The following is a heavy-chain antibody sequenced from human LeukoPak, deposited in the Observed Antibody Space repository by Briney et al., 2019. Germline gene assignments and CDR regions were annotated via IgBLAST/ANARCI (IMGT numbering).Heavy chain of an antibody. CDR2: IYYSGST. Sequence: SETLSLTCTVSGGSISSGGYYWSWIRQHPGKGLEWIGYIYYSGSTYYNPSLKSRVTISVDTSKNQFSLKLSSVTAADTAVYYCARVVVVAATGKDYYYYYGMDVWGQGTTVTVSS. V-gene: IGHV4-31*03. CDR3: ARVVVVAATGKDYYYYYGMDV. D-gene: IGHD2-15*01. CDR1: GGSISSGGYY. J-gene: IGHJ6*02.